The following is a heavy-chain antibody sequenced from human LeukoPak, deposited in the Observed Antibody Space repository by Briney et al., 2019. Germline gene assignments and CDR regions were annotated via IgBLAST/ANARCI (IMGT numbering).Heavy chain of an antibody. Sequence: GGSLRLSCAASGFTFRSYAMMCVGQAPGEGREWVSAISGSGGSTYYADSVKGRFTISRDNYKNTLYLQMNSLRAEDRAVYYCAKRFLQLPHHDAFDIWAQGTMVTVSS. J-gene: IGHJ3*02. CDR1: GFTFRSYA. D-gene: IGHD2-2*01. CDR3: AKRFLQLPHHDAFDI. CDR2: ISGSGGST. V-gene: IGHV3-23*01.